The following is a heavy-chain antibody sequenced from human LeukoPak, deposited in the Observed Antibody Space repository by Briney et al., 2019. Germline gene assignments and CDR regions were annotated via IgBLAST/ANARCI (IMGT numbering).Heavy chain of an antibody. V-gene: IGHV3-48*03. CDR3: AKRPIFGELLYYFDY. CDR2: ISSSRSNTI. Sequence: GGSLRLSCAASGFTFSIYEMNWVRQAPGKGLEWVSYISSSRSNTIYYADSVKGRFTISRDNSKNTLYLQMNSLRAEDTAIYYCAKRPIFGELLYYFDYWGQGTLVTVSS. J-gene: IGHJ4*02. CDR1: GFTFSIYE. D-gene: IGHD3-10*01.